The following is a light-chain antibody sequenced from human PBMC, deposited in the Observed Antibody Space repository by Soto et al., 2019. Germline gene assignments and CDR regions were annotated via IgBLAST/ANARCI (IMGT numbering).Light chain of an antibody. V-gene: IGKV1-5*03. Sequence: IQMTQSPSTLSASVGDRVTITCRASQSISSWLAWYQQKPGKAPKLLIYKASSLESGVPSRFSSSGSGTEFTLTISSLQPDDFATYYCQQYNSFRRIGQGTKVEIK. J-gene: IGKJ1*01. CDR1: QSISSW. CDR3: QQYNSFRR. CDR2: KAS.